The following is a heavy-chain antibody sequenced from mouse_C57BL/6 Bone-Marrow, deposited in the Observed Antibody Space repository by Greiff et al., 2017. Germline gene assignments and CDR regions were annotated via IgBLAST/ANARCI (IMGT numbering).Heavy chain of an antibody. D-gene: IGHD2-3*01. CDR1: GFSFNTYA. V-gene: IGHV10-1*01. CDR2: IRSKSNNYAT. J-gene: IGHJ4*01. Sequence: EVKLMESGGGLVQPKGSLKLSCAASGFSFNTYAMNWVRQAPGKGLEWVARIRSKSNNYATYYADSVKDRFTISRDDSESMLYLQMNNLKTEDTAVYYCVRRPIYDGYYDAMDYWGQGTSVTVSS. CDR3: VRRPIYDGYYDAMDY.